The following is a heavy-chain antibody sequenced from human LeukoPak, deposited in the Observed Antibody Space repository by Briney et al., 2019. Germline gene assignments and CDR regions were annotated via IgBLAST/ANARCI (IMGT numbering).Heavy chain of an antibody. Sequence: PGGSLRLSCAASGFTVSSNYMSWVRQAPGKGPEWASVIYSGGSTYYADSVKGRFTISRDNSKNTLYLQMNSLRAKDTAVYYCARDDDSSGLYWGQGTLVTVSS. J-gene: IGHJ4*02. CDR2: IYSGGST. CDR1: GFTVSSNY. CDR3: ARDDDSSGLY. D-gene: IGHD3-22*01. V-gene: IGHV3-53*01.